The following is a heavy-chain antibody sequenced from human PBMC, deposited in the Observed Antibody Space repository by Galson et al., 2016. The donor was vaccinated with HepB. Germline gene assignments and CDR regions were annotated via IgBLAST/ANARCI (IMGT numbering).Heavy chain of an antibody. CDR1: GFTFSSYG. Sequence: SLRLSCAASGFTFSSYGMNWIRLAPGKGLEWVSYISSSGTTIYYADSVTGRFTISRDNAKNSLYLQMNSLRAEDTAVYYCAREPVRLDDLLTGPPKNPDYWGQGTLVTVSS. V-gene: IGHV3-48*03. CDR2: ISSSGTTI. J-gene: IGHJ4*02. CDR3: AREPVRLDDLLTGPPKNPDY. D-gene: IGHD3-9*01.